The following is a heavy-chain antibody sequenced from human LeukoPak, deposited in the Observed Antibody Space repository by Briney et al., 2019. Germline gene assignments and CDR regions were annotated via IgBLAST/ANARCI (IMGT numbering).Heavy chain of an antibody. V-gene: IGHV1-2*02. D-gene: IGHD5-12*01. CDR1: GYTFTGYY. Sequence: ASVKVSCKASGYTFTGYYMHWVRQAPGQGLEWMGWINPNSGGTNFAQKFQGRVTMTRDTSISTAYMELSSLASDDTAVYYCARGRFSGYGADWGQGTLVTVSS. J-gene: IGHJ4*02. CDR2: INPNSGGT. CDR3: ARGRFSGYGAD.